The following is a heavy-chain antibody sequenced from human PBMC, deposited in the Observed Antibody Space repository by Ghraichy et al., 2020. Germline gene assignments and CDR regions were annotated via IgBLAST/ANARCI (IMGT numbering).Heavy chain of an antibody. CDR1: GFTFSSYS. V-gene: IGHV3-21*01. D-gene: IGHD2-21*02. CDR3: ARDSSVVTAIWAPDY. J-gene: IGHJ4*02. CDR2: ISSSSSYI. Sequence: GSLRLSCAASGFTFSSYSMNWVRQAPGKGLEWVSSISSSSSYIYYADSVKGRFTISRDNAKNSLYLQMNSLRAEDTAVYYCARDSSVVTAIWAPDYWGQGTLVTVSS.